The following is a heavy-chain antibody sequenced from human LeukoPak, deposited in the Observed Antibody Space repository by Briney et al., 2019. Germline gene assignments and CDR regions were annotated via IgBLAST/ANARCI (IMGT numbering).Heavy chain of an antibody. J-gene: IGHJ5*02. D-gene: IGHD6-13*01. CDR2: INHSAST. CDR3: ARGRGIYSSSWSWFDP. CDR1: GGSFSAFY. V-gene: IGHV4-34*01. Sequence: PSETLSLTCVVDGGSFSAFYWSWVRQPPGMGLEWIGEINHSASTNYNPSLKSRVTISADTSKNQFSLKVSSVTAADTAMYYCARGRGIYSSSWSWFDPWGQGTLVTVSS.